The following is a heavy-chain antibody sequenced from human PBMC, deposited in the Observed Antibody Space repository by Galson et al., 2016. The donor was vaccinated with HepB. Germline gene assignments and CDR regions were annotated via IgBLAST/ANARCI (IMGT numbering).Heavy chain of an antibody. CDR1: GFTFSNFG. CDR3: ARDGVRWSPVEYFHH. CDR2: ISGSGSST. D-gene: IGHD3-3*01. V-gene: IGHV3-23*01. Sequence: SLRLSCAASGFTFSNFGMSRVRQAPGKGLEWVSLISGSGSSTSYADSVEGRFTISRDNSKNTLYLQMSSLSPDDTAVYYCARDGVRWSPVEYFHHWGQGTLVSVSS. J-gene: IGHJ1*01.